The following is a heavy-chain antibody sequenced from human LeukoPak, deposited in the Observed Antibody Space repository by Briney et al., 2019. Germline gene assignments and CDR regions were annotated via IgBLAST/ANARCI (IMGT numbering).Heavy chain of an antibody. CDR1: GGSISSSSCY. J-gene: IGHJ4*02. D-gene: IGHD3-22*01. Sequence: SETLSLTCTVSGGSISSSSCYWGWIRQPPGKGLEWIGSIYYSGSTYYNPSLKSRVTISVDTSKNQFSLKLSSVTAADTAVYYCARQKSYYDSSGYWFDYWGQGTLVTVSS. CDR2: IYYSGST. V-gene: IGHV4-39*01. CDR3: ARQKSYYDSSGYWFDY.